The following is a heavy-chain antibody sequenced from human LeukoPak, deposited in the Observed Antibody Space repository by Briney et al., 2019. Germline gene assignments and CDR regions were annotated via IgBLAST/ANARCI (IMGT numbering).Heavy chain of an antibody. Sequence: ASVKLSCTASGYTFTSYGISWVRQAPGQGLGWMGWTSAYNGKTNYAQKLQGRVTMTTATSTSTAHLDLRSLRSDDAAVYYCARVVRGLESSGWFDYWGQGTLVTVSS. V-gene: IGHV1-18*01. D-gene: IGHD6-19*01. CDR1: GYTFTSYG. J-gene: IGHJ4*02. CDR2: TSAYNGKT. CDR3: ARVVRGLESSGWFDY.